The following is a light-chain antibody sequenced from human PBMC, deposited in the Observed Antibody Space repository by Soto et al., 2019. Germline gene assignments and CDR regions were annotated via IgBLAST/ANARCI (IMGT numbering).Light chain of an antibody. Sequence: EIVVTQSPATLSVSPGNRATLSCRASQSVNSDLAWYQQKPGQAPRLLIYGASTRATGTPTRFSGSGSGTEFTLTISSLQSEDFAVYFCQQYNNWPPYTFGQGTKVDIK. CDR3: QQYNNWPPYT. CDR2: GAS. CDR1: QSVNSD. J-gene: IGKJ2*01. V-gene: IGKV3-15*01.